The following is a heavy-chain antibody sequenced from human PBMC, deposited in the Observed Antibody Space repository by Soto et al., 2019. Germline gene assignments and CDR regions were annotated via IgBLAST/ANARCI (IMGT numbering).Heavy chain of an antibody. Sequence: PGGSLRLSCAASGFTFSSYGMHWVRQAPGKGLEWVAVIWYDGSNKYYADSVKGRFTISRDNSKNTLYLQMNSLRAEDTAVYYCALEERWLKTYNPLYYWGQGTLVTVSS. D-gene: IGHD1-20*01. CDR3: ALEERWLKTYNPLYY. CDR2: IWYDGSNK. CDR1: GFTFSSYG. J-gene: IGHJ4*02. V-gene: IGHV3-33*01.